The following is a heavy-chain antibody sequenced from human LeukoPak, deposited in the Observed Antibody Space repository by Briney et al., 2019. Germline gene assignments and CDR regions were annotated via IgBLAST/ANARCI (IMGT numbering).Heavy chain of an antibody. D-gene: IGHD5-12*01. Sequence: GGSLRLSCAASGFTFSSYEMNWVRQAPGKGLEWVAVISYGGSNKYYADSVKGRFTISRDNSKNTLYLQMNSLRAEDTAVYYCAKDRGWYSGYDYEFDYWGQGTLVTVSS. CDR3: AKDRGWYSGYDYEFDY. CDR2: ISYGGSNK. CDR1: GFTFSSYE. J-gene: IGHJ4*02. V-gene: IGHV3-30*18.